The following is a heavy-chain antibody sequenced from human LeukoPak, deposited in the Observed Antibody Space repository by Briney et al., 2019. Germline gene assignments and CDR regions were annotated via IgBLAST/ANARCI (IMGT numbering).Heavy chain of an antibody. Sequence: SGGSLRLSCAGSGFTFSTYSIKWVRQAPGKGLEWVSHIGGSGSYADSAKGRFTISRDNAKNSLYLQMNSLRAEDTAVYYCARNNRASAFDIWGQGTMVTVSS. CDR1: GFTFSTYS. CDR2: IGGSGS. J-gene: IGHJ3*02. D-gene: IGHD1/OR15-1a*01. V-gene: IGHV3-48*01. CDR3: ARNNRASAFDI.